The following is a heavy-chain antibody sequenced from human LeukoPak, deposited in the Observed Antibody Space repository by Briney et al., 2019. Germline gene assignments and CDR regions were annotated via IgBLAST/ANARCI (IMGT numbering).Heavy chain of an antibody. J-gene: IGHJ4*02. CDR1: GFTFNKYW. Sequence: GGSLRLSCVGSGFTFNKYWMGWVRQAPGKGLEWVASINEGGNEIHYGDSAKGRFSVSRDNANNALYLQMESLRVEDTAVYYCGRLWEPWGQGTLVTVSS. D-gene: IGHD1-14*01. CDR3: GRLWEP. V-gene: IGHV3-7*01. CDR2: INEGGNEI.